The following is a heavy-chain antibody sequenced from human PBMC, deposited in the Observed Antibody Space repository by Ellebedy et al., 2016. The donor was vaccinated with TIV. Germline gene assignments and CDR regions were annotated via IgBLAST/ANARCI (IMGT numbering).Heavy chain of an antibody. J-gene: IGHJ4*02. V-gene: IGHV4-39*01. Sequence: SETLSLXXTVSGDSISSSSHYWGWIRQPPGKGLEWIGSFSYGGRTYDNPSLKSRVSISVDTSKNQFSLKVNSVTAADTAVYYCARLGGYRRASYCGGDCYSHFAHWGQGTLVTVSS. D-gene: IGHD2-21*01. CDR3: ARLGGYRRASYCGGDCYSHFAH. CDR1: GDSISSSSHY. CDR2: FSYGGRT.